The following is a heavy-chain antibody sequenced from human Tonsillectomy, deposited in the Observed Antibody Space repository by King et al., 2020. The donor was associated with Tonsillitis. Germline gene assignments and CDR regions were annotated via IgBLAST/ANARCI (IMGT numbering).Heavy chain of an antibody. CDR2: INRDGSVE. J-gene: IGHJ3*02. CDR1: GFTFNSYW. D-gene: IGHD2-15*01. Sequence: VQLVESGGGLVQPGGSLRLSCAASGFTFNSYWMHWVRQAPDTGLEWVANINRDGSVEHYVDSVKGRFTISRDNAKNSLYLQISSLRVEETAVYYCARDGGYCSGGSCRDALDIWGQGTMVTVSS. V-gene: IGHV3-7*03. CDR3: ARDGGYCSGGSCRDALDI.